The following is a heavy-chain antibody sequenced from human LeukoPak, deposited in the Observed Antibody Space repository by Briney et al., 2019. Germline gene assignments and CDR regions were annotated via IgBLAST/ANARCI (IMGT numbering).Heavy chain of an antibody. V-gene: IGHV3-15*01. D-gene: IGHD1-7*01. CDR1: GFTFSNAW. Sequence: GGSLRLSCAASGFTFSNAWMSWVRQAPGKGLEWVGRIKSKTDGGTTDYAAPVKGRFTISRDDSKNTLYLQMNSLKTEDTAVYYCTTDPRGSAITGTTNYFDYWGQGTLVTVSS. CDR3: TTDPRGSAITGTTNYFDY. J-gene: IGHJ4*02. CDR2: IKSKTDGGTT.